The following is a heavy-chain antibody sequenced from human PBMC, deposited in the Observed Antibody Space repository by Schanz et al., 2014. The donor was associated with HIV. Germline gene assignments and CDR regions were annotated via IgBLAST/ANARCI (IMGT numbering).Heavy chain of an antibody. CDR1: GFTFSIYS. V-gene: IGHV3-21*02. Sequence: EVQLVESGGGLVKPGGSLRLSCEASGFTFSIYSMNWVRQAPGKGLEWVSAISSRSGYIYYADSVKGRFTISRDNSKNTVYLQMDSLRAEDTAVYYCEKDLLSRYCSGGSCYSSYWGQGTLVTVSS. CDR3: EKDLLSRYCSGGSCYSSY. J-gene: IGHJ4*02. CDR2: ISSRSGYI. D-gene: IGHD2-15*01.